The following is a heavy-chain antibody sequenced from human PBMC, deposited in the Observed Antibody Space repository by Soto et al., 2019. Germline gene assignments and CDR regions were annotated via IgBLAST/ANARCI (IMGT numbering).Heavy chain of an antibody. J-gene: IGHJ4*02. D-gene: IGHD2-8*01. CDR3: AKEIFAAAYAATSAFDL. CDR1: GFTFSSHA. CDR2: VDGSGGDT. Sequence: GGSLRLSCAASGFTFSSHAMGWLRQAPGTGPEWVAFVDGSGGDTSYADSVKGRFIVSRDNSDNSLFLHMNSLRAEDTGRYFCAKEIFAAAYAATSAFDLRGQGTLVTVSS. V-gene: IGHV3-23*01.